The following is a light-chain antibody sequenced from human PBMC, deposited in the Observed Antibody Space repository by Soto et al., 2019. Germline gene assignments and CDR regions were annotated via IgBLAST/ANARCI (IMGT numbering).Light chain of an antibody. CDR3: QQYNTWTLYT. CDR1: QSVRSN. V-gene: IGKV3D-15*01. CDR2: HTS. J-gene: IGKJ2*01. Sequence: EVVMTQSPATLSVSPGERASLSCRASQSVRSNLACYQQKPGQAPRLLIYHTSTMSTGIPPRFSGSGSGTRFTLTISSLQSEDLAVYYCQQYNTWTLYTFGQGTKLEI.